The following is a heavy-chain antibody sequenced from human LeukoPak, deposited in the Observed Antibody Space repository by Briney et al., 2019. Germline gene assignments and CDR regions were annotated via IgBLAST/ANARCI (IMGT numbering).Heavy chain of an antibody. CDR2: IKEDGSEK. J-gene: IGHJ4*02. V-gene: IGHV3-7*04. CDR3: AREPPTTRFDY. CDR1: GFTFSSYW. D-gene: IGHD5-12*01. Sequence: GGSLRLSCAASGFTFSSYWMSWVRQAPGKGLEWVANIKEDGSEKYYVDSVKGRFTISRNNAKKSLYLQMNSLTAEDTAVYYCAREPPTTRFDYWGQGTLVTVSS.